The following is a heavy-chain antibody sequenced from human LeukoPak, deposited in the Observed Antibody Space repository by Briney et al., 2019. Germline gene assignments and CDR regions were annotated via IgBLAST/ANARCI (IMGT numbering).Heavy chain of an antibody. CDR2: IYYSGST. D-gene: IGHD5-12*01. CDR1: GGSISIYY. V-gene: IGHV4-59*01. J-gene: IGHJ4*02. Sequence: SETLSLTCTVSGGSISIYYWSWIRQPPGKGLEWIGYIYYSGSTNYNPSLKSRVTIPVDTSKNQFSLKLSSVTAADTAVYYCARAPRSGYALFYFDYWGQGTLFTVSS. CDR3: ARAPRSGYALFYFDY.